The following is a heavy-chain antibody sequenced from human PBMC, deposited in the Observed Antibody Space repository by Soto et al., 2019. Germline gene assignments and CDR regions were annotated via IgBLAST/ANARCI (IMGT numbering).Heavy chain of an antibody. CDR1: GGTFSSYA. CDR3: ARNSGYYDFWSGYYLGY. CDR2: IIPIFGTA. Sequence: RASVKISCKASGGTFSSYAISWVRQAPGQGLEWMGGIIPIFGTANYAQKSQGRVTITADESTSTAYMELSRLRSDDTAVYYCARNSGYYDFWSGYYLGYWGQGTLVTVSS. J-gene: IGHJ4*02. V-gene: IGHV1-69*13. D-gene: IGHD3-3*01.